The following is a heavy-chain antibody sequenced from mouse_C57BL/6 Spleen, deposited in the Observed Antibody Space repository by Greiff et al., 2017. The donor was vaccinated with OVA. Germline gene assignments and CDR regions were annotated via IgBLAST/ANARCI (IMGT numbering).Heavy chain of an antibody. Sequence: QVQLKESGPGLVQPSQSLSITCTVSGFSLTSYGVHWVRQSPGKGLEWLGVIWSGGSTDYNAAFISRLSISKDNSKSQVFFKMNSLQAYDTAIYYCARTPITTVDWYFDVWGTGTTVTVSS. D-gene: IGHD1-1*01. CDR2: IWSGGST. J-gene: IGHJ1*03. CDR1: GFSLTSYG. CDR3: ARTPITTVDWYFDV. V-gene: IGHV2-2*01.